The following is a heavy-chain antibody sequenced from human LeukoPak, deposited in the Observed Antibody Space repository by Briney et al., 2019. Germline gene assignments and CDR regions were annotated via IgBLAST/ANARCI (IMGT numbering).Heavy chain of an antibody. CDR3: IVFGDSNH. D-gene: IGHD4-17*01. CDR2: IHSSGGT. J-gene: IGHJ5*02. CDR1: GFTGSNNY. Sequence: GGSLRLSCAASGFTGSNNYMSWVRQAPGKGLEWVSAIHSSGGTYYADSVKGRFTISRDTSKNTLYLQINILRVEDTAVYYCIVFGDSNHWGQGTLVTVSS. V-gene: IGHV3-53*01.